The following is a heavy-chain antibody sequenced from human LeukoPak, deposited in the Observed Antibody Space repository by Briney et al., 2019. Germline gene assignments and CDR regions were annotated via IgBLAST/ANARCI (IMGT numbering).Heavy chain of an antibody. CDR3: AREPYSTSSGDY. CDR2: ISSSSDYI. J-gene: IGHJ4*02. D-gene: IGHD6-6*01. CDR1: GFTFSTYS. V-gene: IGHV3-21*01. Sequence: GGSLRLSCAASGFTFSTYSMNWVRQAPGKGLEWISSISSSSDYIYCADSVKGRFTISRDNAKNSLFLQMDSLRAEDTAVYYCAREPYSTSSGDYWGQGTLVTVSS.